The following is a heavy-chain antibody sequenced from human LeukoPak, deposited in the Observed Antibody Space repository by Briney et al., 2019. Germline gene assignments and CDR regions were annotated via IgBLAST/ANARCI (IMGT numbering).Heavy chain of an antibody. D-gene: IGHD2-15*01. Sequence: GGSLRLSCAASGFTFSSYGMHWVRQAPGKGLEWVAVIWYDGSNKYYADSVTGRFTISRDNSKNTLYLQMNSLRAEDTAVYYCARDLCGVVVDYYFDYWGQGTLVTVSS. CDR1: GFTFSSYG. CDR3: ARDLCGVVVDYYFDY. J-gene: IGHJ4*02. CDR2: IWYDGSNK. V-gene: IGHV3-33*01.